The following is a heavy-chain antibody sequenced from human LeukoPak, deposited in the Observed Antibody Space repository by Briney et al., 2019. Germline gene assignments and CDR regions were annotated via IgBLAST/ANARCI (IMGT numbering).Heavy chain of an antibody. D-gene: IGHD4-17*01. CDR1: GGSISSHY. CDR3: ARHGSTVINWFDP. CDR2: IYYSGST. V-gene: IGHV4-59*08. J-gene: IGHJ5*02. Sequence: SETLSLTCTVSGGSISSHYWSWIRQPPGKGLEWTGYIYYSGSTNYNPSLKSRVTISVDTSKNQFSLKLSSVTAADTAVYYCARHGSTVINWFDPWGQGTLVTVSS.